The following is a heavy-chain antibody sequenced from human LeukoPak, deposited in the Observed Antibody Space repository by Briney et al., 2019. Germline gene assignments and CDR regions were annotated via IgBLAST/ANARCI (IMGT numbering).Heavy chain of an antibody. CDR2: IYYSGST. Sequence: SETLSPTCTVSGGSISSGDYYWSWIRQPPGKGLEWIGYIYYSGSTYYNPSLKSRVTISVDTSKNQFSLKLSSVTAADTAVYYCARETVITKFFDYWGQGTLVTVSS. CDR3: ARETVITKFFDY. D-gene: IGHD3-22*01. V-gene: IGHV4-30-4*01. CDR1: GGSISSGDYY. J-gene: IGHJ4*02.